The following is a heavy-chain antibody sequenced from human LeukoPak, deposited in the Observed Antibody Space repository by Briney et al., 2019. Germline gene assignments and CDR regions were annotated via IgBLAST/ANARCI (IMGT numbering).Heavy chain of an antibody. CDR1: GFTFSSNV. CDR2: IPSSGGST. V-gene: IGHV3-23*01. Sequence: GGSLRLSCVASGFTFSSNVMIWVRQAPGKGLEWVSSIPSSGGSTYYADSVKGRFTISRDNSKNSLYLQMNSLRAEDTAVYYCAKESSGGWYFDYWGQGTLVTVSS. J-gene: IGHJ4*02. CDR3: AKESSGGWYFDY. D-gene: IGHD6-19*01.